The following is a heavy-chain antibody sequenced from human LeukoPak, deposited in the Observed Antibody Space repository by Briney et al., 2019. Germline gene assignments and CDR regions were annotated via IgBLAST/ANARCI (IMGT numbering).Heavy chain of an antibody. Sequence: SETLSLTCAVPGYSISSGYYWGWIRQPPGKGLEWIGSIYHSGSTYYNPSLKSRVTISVDTSKNQFSLKLSSVTAADTAVYYCARQGDYDFWSGYPNWFDPWGQGTLVTVSS. CDR2: IYHSGST. CDR3: ARQGDYDFWSGYPNWFDP. V-gene: IGHV4-38-2*01. J-gene: IGHJ5*02. CDR1: GYSISSGYY. D-gene: IGHD3-3*01.